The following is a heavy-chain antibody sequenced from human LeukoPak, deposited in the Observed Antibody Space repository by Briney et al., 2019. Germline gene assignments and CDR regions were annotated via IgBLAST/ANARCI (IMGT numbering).Heavy chain of an antibody. Sequence: PGGSLRLSCAASGFTFANYAMTWVRQPPGKGLEWVSVIYSGGSTYYADSVKGRFTISRDNSKNTLYLQMNSLRAEDTAVYYCARSSPGEAGYYGMDVWGQGTTVTVSS. J-gene: IGHJ6*02. CDR2: IYSGGST. CDR3: ARSSPGEAGYYGMDV. V-gene: IGHV3-53*01. D-gene: IGHD7-27*01. CDR1: GFTFANYA.